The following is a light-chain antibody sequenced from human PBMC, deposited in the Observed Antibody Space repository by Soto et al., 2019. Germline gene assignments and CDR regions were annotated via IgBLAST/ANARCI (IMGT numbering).Light chain of an antibody. Sequence: EILMTQSPATLSVSPGERATLSCRASQSLSRNLAWYQQKPGQAPRRIIYGASTRASGIPARFSGSGSGTEFTLTISSLQSEDFALYYCQHYNAWPPAFTFGPGTKVDL. CDR1: QSLSRN. V-gene: IGKV3D-15*01. CDR3: QHYNAWPPAFT. J-gene: IGKJ3*01. CDR2: GAS.